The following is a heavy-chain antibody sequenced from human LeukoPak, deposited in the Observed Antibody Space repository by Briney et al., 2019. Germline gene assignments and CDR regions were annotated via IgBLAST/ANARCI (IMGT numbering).Heavy chain of an antibody. CDR3: AKYYYGSGSHYFDY. CDR1: GGSISSYY. Sequence: SETLSLTCTVSGGSISSYYWSWIRQPAGKGLEWIGYIYYSGSTNYNPSLKSRVTISVDTSKNQFSLKLSSVTAADTAVYYCAKYYYGSGSHYFDYWGQGTLVTVSS. V-gene: IGHV4-59*08. J-gene: IGHJ4*02. CDR2: IYYSGST. D-gene: IGHD3-10*01.